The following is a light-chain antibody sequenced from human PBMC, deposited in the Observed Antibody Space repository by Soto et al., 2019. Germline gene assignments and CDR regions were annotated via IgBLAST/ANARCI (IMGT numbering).Light chain of an antibody. Sequence: EIVLTQSPGTLPLSPGERATLSCRASQSVSSNYLVWYQPKPGKAPRPLISGASSTAPGIPDRFSGSGSGTDFTLTISRLEPEDFPVYYWQQYANSPFTFGHGTKLESK. CDR1: QSVSSNY. J-gene: IGKJ2*01. CDR3: QQYANSPFT. V-gene: IGKV3-20*01. CDR2: GAS.